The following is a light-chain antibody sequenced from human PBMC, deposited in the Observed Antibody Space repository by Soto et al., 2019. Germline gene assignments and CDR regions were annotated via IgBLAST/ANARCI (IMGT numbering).Light chain of an antibody. Sequence: QSVLTQPPSASGTPGQRVTISCSGSSSNIGRNPVNWYLQLPGTAPKLLIYRNNQRPSGVPDLVSASKSGTSASLTISGLQSGDEADYYCATWDDSLYGMVFGGGTKLTVL. V-gene: IGLV1-44*01. CDR1: SSNIGRNP. CDR2: RNN. CDR3: ATWDDSLYGMV. J-gene: IGLJ2*01.